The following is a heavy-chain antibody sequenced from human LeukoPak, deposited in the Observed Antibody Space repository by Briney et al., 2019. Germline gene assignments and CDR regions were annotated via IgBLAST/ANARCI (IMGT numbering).Heavy chain of an antibody. Sequence: ASVKVSCETSGYTFTGYYIHWVRQAPGQGLEWMGWINPNSGDTNYAQNFRGRVTMTRDTSISTAYLELNSLTSDDAAVYYCARDAYFGFSYSWHSDYWGQGALVTVSS. CDR1: GYTFTGYY. V-gene: IGHV1-2*02. J-gene: IGHJ4*01. CDR2: INPNSGDT. CDR3: ARDAYFGFSYSWHSDY. D-gene: IGHD4-11*01.